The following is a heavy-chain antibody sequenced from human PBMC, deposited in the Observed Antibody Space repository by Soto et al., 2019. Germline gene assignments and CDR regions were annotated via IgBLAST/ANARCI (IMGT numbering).Heavy chain of an antibody. Sequence: QVHLVQSGVEVKTPGASVKVSCQASGYTFFTYDISWVRQAPGQGLEWMGWISTYSGDTMYAQKFQGRVTMTTDTSTTTACLEPRSLRSDDTAVYYCARHHGPTTSENWFDPWGQGTLVTVSS. CDR1: GYTFFTYD. CDR2: ISTYSGDT. V-gene: IGHV1-18*01. CDR3: ARHHGPTTSENWFDP. D-gene: IGHD5-12*01. J-gene: IGHJ5*02.